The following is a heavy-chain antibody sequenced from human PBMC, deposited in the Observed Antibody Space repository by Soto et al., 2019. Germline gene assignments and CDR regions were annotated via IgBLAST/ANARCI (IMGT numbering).Heavy chain of an antibody. CDR3: ARTYDSNGYANEFDS. CDR1: GRSITSYY. CDR2: IYDNGIT. D-gene: IGHD3-22*01. V-gene: IGHV4-59*12. Sequence: QVVLQESGPGLVKPSETLSLTCSVSGRSITSYYWSWVRQPPGKGLEWIGYIYDNGITSQNPSLKCRVTMSAVTSQNQFSLKLTSVTGADTAVYYCARTYDSNGYANEFDSWGQGILVTVTS. J-gene: IGHJ4*02.